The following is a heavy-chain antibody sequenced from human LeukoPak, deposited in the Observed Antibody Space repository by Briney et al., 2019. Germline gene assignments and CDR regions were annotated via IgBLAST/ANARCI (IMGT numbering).Heavy chain of an antibody. D-gene: IGHD1-26*01. CDR3: ARGEPVGATTG. J-gene: IGHJ4*02. CDR1: RFTFTNYW. V-gene: IGHV3-7*02. CDR2: IKQDGREK. Sequence: GGSLRLSCAVSRFTFTNYWMSWVRQAPRKGLEWVANIKQDGREKYYVDSVKGRFAISRDNVRNSLYLQMNSLRAEDTAVYYCARGEPVGATTGWGQGTLVTVSS.